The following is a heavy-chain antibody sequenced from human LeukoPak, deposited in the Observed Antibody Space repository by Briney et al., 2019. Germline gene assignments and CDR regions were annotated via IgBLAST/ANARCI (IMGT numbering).Heavy chain of an antibody. CDR2: ISGSGGST. CDR1: GFTFSSYA. CDR3: AKGIYYYYGMDV. Sequence: SGGSLRLSCAASGFTFSSYAMSWVRQAPGKGLEWVSAISGSGGSTYYADSVKGRFTISRDNSKNTLYLQMNSQRAEDTAVYYCAKGIYYYYGMDVWGQGTTVTVSS. J-gene: IGHJ6*02. V-gene: IGHV3-23*01.